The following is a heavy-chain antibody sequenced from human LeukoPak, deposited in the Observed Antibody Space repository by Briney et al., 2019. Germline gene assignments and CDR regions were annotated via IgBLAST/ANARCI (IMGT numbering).Heavy chain of an antibody. CDR1: GFIFSSYG. D-gene: IGHD1-26*01. Sequence: QTGGSLRLSCVASGFIFSSYGMNWVRQAPGKGLEWVSYISSTSSFIYYADSVKGRFTISRDNAKKSLYLQMNGLRAEDTAVFYCARDDSGSYPNYFVNWGQGTLVTVSS. CDR2: ISSTSSFI. CDR3: ARDDSGSYPNYFVN. V-gene: IGHV3-48*01. J-gene: IGHJ4*02.